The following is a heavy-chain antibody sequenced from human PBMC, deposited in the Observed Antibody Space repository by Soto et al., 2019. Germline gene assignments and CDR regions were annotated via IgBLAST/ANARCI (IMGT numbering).Heavy chain of an antibody. Sequence: PSETLSLTCAVYGGSFSGYYWSWIRQPPGKGLEWIGEINHSGSTNYNPSLKSRVTISVDTSKNQFSLKLSSVTAADTAVYYCARAPSTITIFGVVGSRFDPWGQGTLVTVSS. CDR3: ARAPSTITIFGVVGSRFDP. D-gene: IGHD3-3*01. CDR2: INHSGST. V-gene: IGHV4-34*01. J-gene: IGHJ5*02. CDR1: GGSFSGYY.